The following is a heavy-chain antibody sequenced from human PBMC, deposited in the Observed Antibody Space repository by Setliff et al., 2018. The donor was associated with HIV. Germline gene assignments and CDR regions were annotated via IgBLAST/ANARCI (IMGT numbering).Heavy chain of an antibody. D-gene: IGHD2-2*02. CDR2: IYISGNT. Sequence: SETLSLTCSVSGGSISPYYWSWIRQPAGKGLEWIGRIYISGNTIYIPSLKSRVTMSVDTSKNQFSLILNSVTAADTAVYYCARVFPPIRGAPFGTPPGAFDIWGQGTKVTVSS. V-gene: IGHV4-4*07. CDR1: GGSISPYY. CDR3: ARVFPPIRGAPFGTPPGAFDI. J-gene: IGHJ3*02.